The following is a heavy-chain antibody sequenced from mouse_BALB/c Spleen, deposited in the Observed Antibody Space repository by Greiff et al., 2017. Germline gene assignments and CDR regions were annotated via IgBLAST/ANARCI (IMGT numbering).Heavy chain of an antibody. J-gene: IGHJ2*01. Sequence: EVKLLESGGGLVKPGGSLKLSCAASGFAFSSYDMSWVRQTPEKRLEWVAYISSGGGSTYYPDTVKGRFTISRDNAKNTLYLQMSSLKSEDTAMYYCARLYRYEAMDYWGQGTTLTVSS. CDR1: GFAFSSYD. V-gene: IGHV5-12-1*01. CDR2: ISSGGGST. CDR3: ARLYRYEAMDY. D-gene: IGHD2-14*01.